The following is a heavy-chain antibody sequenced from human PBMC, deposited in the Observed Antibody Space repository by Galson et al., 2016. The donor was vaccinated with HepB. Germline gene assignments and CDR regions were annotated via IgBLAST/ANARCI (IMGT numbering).Heavy chain of an antibody. V-gene: IGHV3-30*04. D-gene: IGHD5-24*01. CDR3: ARGIGYSFFDY. J-gene: IGHJ4*02. CDR1: GFTFSSRN. Sequence: SLRLSCAASGFTFSSRNIHWVRQAPGKGLEWVAVISYDGSNEYYSDSVKGRFTISRDNSKSTLYLQMNSLSAEDAAVYFCARGIGYSFFDYWGQGTLVTVSS. CDR2: ISYDGSNE.